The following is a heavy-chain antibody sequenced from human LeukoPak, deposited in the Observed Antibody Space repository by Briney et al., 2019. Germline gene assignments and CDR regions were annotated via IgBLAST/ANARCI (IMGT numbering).Heavy chain of an antibody. J-gene: IGHJ4*02. Sequence: GGSLRLSCAASGFTFSSYAMHWVRQAPGKGLEWVAVISYDGSNKYYADSVKGRFTISRDNSKNTLYLQMNSLRAEDTAVYYCARGESRWEYYDDSLRDYWGQGTLVTVSS. D-gene: IGHD3-22*01. CDR1: GFTFSSYA. CDR3: ARGESRWEYYDDSLRDY. V-gene: IGHV3-30-3*01. CDR2: ISYDGSNK.